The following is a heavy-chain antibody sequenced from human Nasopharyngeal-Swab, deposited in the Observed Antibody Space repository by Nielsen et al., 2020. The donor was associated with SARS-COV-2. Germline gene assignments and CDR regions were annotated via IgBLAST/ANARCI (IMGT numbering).Heavy chain of an antibody. D-gene: IGHD6-19*01. Sequence: GESLKISCAASDITFSNSAMSWVRQAPGKGLEWVSAISASGDGKYYADSVKGRFIISRDNSKSTLYLRLNNLRAEDTAPYYCAKNIRTLAGSAYWGQGTLVTVSS. CDR1: DITFSNSA. CDR3: AKNIRTLAGSAY. V-gene: IGHV3-23*01. J-gene: IGHJ4*02. CDR2: ISASGDGK.